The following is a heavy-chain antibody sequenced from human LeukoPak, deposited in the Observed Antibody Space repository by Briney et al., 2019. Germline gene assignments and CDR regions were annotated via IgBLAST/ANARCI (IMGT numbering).Heavy chain of an antibody. Sequence: GRSLRLSCAASGFTFSTCAMHWVRQAPGKGLEWVTFLSYDGSNKYYAHSVKGRFTISRDNSMNTLYLQMNNLRAEDTAVYYCARGQPRTVTYRRYAFDIWGQGTMVTDSS. V-gene: IGHV3-30-3*01. J-gene: IGHJ3*02. CDR1: GFTFSTCA. D-gene: IGHD4-11*01. CDR2: LSYDGSNK. CDR3: ARGQPRTVTYRRYAFDI.